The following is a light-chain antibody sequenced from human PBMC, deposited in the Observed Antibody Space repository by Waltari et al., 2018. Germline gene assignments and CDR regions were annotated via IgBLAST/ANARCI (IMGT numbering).Light chain of an antibody. CDR3: QQSYSTPPST. Sequence: DIQMTQSPSSLSASVGDRVTITCRASQSISSYLNWYQQKPGKAPKLLTYAASSLQSGVPSRFSGSGSGTDFTLTISSLQPEDFATYYCQQSYSTPPSTFGQGTKLEIK. V-gene: IGKV1-39*01. CDR2: AAS. CDR1: QSISSY. J-gene: IGKJ2*02.